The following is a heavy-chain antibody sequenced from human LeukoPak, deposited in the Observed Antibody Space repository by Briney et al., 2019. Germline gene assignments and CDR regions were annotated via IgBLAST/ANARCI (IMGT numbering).Heavy chain of an antibody. CDR3: ARAQGGNSWAVDY. Sequence: SETLSLTCTVSGGSISSSSYYWGWIRQPPGKGLEWIGSIYYSGSTYYNPSLKSRVTISVDTSKNQFSLKLSSVTAADTAVYYCARAQGGNSWAVDYWGQGTLVTVSS. J-gene: IGHJ4*02. D-gene: IGHD4-23*01. CDR1: GGSISSSSYY. CDR2: IYYSGST. V-gene: IGHV4-39*07.